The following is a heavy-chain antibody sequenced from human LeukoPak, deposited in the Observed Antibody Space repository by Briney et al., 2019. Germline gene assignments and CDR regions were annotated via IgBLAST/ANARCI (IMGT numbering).Heavy chain of an antibody. V-gene: IGHV3-48*01. CDR3: AKDNVLLWFGDLLPYFDY. Sequence: GGSLRLSCAASGFTFSSYDMNWVRQAPGKGLEWVSYISSSSSTIYYADSVKGRFTISRDNAKNSLYLQMNSLRAEDTAVYYCAKDNVLLWFGDLLPYFDYWGQGTLVTVSS. J-gene: IGHJ4*02. D-gene: IGHD3-10*01. CDR1: GFTFSSYD. CDR2: ISSSSSTI.